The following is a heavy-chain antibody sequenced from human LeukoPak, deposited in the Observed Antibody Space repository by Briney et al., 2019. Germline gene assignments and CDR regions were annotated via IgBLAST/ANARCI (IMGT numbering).Heavy chain of an antibody. CDR1: GYSISSGYY. CDR2: IYYSGST. D-gene: IGHD4-17*01. CDR3: ARANDYGDPLPRYMDV. V-gene: IGHV4-38-2*02. J-gene: IGHJ6*03. Sequence: SETLSLTCTVSGYSISSGYYWGWIRQPPGKGLEWIGYIYYSGSTNYNPSLKSRVTISVDKSKNQFSLKLSSVTAADTAVYYCARANDYGDPLPRYMDVWGKGTTVTVSS.